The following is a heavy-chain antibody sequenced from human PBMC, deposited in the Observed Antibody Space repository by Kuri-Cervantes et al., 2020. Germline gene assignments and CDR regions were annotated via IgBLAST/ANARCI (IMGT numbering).Heavy chain of an antibody. CDR2: IDISGGGT. V-gene: IGHV3-23*01. Sequence: GESLKISCAGSGFTFSTYAMSWVRQAPGKGLEWVSGIDISGGGTYYADSVRGRFTISRDNAKNSLYLQMNSLRDEDAAVYYCARDASVTTTHLFRYWGQGTLVTVSS. CDR1: GFTFSTYA. J-gene: IGHJ4*02. D-gene: IGHD4-17*01. CDR3: ARDASVTTTHLFRY.